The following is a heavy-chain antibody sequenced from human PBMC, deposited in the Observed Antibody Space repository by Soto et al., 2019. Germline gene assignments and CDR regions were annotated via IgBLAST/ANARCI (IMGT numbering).Heavy chain of an antibody. V-gene: IGHV3-30*18. CDR1: GFTFSSYG. CDR3: AKDNCISTSCYRLYNWFDP. Sequence: GGSLRLSCAASGFTFSSYGMHWVRQAPGKGLEWVAVISYDGSNKYYADSVRGRFTISRDNSKNTLYLQMNSLRAEDTAVYYCAKDNCISTSCYRLYNWFDPWGQGALVTVSS. D-gene: IGHD2-2*01. CDR2: ISYDGSNK. J-gene: IGHJ5*02.